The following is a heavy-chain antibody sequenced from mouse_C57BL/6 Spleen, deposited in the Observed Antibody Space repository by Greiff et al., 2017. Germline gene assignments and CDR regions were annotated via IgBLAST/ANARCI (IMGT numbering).Heavy chain of an antibody. V-gene: IGHV2-9-1*01. J-gene: IGHJ2*01. Sequence: VQRVESGPGLVAPSQSLSITCTVSGFSLTSYAISWVRQPPGKGLEWLGVIWTGGGTNYNSALKARLSISKDNSKSQVFLKMNSLQTDDTARYYCAINYGYYGSSYGVDYWGQGTTLTVSS. CDR3: AINYGYYGSSYGVDY. CDR2: IWTGGGT. D-gene: IGHD1-1*01. CDR1: GFSLTSYA.